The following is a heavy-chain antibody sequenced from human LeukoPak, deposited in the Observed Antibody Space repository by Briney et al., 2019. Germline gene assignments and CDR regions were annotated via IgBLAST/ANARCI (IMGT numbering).Heavy chain of an antibody. CDR2: INPEGSQT. V-gene: IGHV3-7*01. CDR1: GFTFNYDA. Sequence: GGSLRLSCAASGFTFNYDAMSWVRQAPGTGLQWVANINPEGSQTRFVDSVMGRFTMSKDNVKNSLYLQMNSLRVEDTAVFYCAAWTDRGYNFWGQGTVVTVSS. CDR3: AAWTDRGYNF. J-gene: IGHJ4*02. D-gene: IGHD5-24*01.